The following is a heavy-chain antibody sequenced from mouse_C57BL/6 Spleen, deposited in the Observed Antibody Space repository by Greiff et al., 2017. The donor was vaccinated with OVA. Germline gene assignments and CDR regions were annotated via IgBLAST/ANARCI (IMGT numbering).Heavy chain of an antibody. Sequence: EVQGVESGPELVKPGASVKIPCKASGYTFTDYNMDWVKQSPGKSLEWIGDINPNNGGTIYNQKFKGKATLTVDKSSSTAYMELRSLTSEDTAVYYCARGDYSNYRYFDVWGTGTTVTVSA. D-gene: IGHD2-5*01. CDR2: INPNNGGT. V-gene: IGHV1-18*01. CDR3: ARGDYSNYRYFDV. CDR1: GYTFTDYN. J-gene: IGHJ1*03.